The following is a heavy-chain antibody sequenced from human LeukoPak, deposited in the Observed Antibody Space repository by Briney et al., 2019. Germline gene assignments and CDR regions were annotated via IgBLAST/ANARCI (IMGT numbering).Heavy chain of an antibody. CDR1: GGSFSSFV. Sequence: ASVKVSCTASGGSFSSFVITWVRQAPGQGLEWMGGIIPIFGTANYAQKFQGRVTITADESTSTAYMELSSLRSEDTAVFYCARGGGYSSSRGDYWGQGTLVTVSS. D-gene: IGHD6-6*01. CDR3: ARGGGYSSSRGDY. J-gene: IGHJ4*02. CDR2: IIPIFGTA. V-gene: IGHV1-69*01.